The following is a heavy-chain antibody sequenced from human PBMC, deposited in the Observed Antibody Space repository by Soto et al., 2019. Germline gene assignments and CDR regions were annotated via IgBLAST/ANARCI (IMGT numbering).Heavy chain of an antibody. CDR1: GGSISSYY. V-gene: IGHV4-59*01. J-gene: IGHJ4*02. CDR3: GRGIAAGILFDY. CDR2: IYYSGST. D-gene: IGHD6-13*01. Sequence: SETLSLTCTVSGGSISSYYWSWIRQPPGKGLEWIGYIYYSGSTNYNPSLKSRVTISVDTSKNQFSLKLSSVTAADTAVYYCGRGIAAGILFDYWGQGTLVTVSS.